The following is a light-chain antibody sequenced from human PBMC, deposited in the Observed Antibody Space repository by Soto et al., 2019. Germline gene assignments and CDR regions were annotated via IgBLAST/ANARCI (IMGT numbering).Light chain of an antibody. CDR1: QSIGKH. V-gene: IGKV1-39*01. J-gene: IGKJ5*01. Sequence: DIQMTQSPSVLSASVGDRVTITCRASQSIGKHLNWYQQKPGKAPKFPIYGASTLQSGVPSRFTGSGSGTDFTLTVNSLQAEDFATYYCQQGYSSPATFGQGTRLEIK. CDR3: QQGYSSPAT. CDR2: GAS.